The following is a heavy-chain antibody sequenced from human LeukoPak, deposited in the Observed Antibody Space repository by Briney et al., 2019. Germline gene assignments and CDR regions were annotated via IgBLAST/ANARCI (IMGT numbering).Heavy chain of an antibody. V-gene: IGHV1-2*02. CDR1: LYTFTGSY. D-gene: IGHD6-13*01. CDR2: INPNAGGT. CDR3: ARQRVAAAGPHWFDP. J-gene: IGHJ5*02. Sequence: ASVKDSFKASLYTFTGSYMHWVRQAPGQGLEWMGWINPNAGGTNYAQQFQGRVPMTRDTSISTAYMELSRLKSDDTAVYYCARQRVAAAGPHWFDPWGQGTLVTVSS.